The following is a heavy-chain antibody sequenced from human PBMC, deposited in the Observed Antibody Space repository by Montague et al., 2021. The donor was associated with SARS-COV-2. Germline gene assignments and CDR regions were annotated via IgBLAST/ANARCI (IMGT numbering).Heavy chain of an antibody. V-gene: IGHV4-59*02. CDR3: ARHHINTMYGYSCFDP. Sequence: SETLSPTRTVSGVSVKNYYWSWIRQPPGKGLEWIGYVLYSGTTKTNPSLQNPITISLDASKNQFYLSLTSVTSADAAVYYCARHHINTMYGYSCFDPWGRGTLVTVSS. CDR2: VLYSGTT. CDR1: GVSVKNYY. D-gene: IGHD1-14*01. J-gene: IGHJ5*02.